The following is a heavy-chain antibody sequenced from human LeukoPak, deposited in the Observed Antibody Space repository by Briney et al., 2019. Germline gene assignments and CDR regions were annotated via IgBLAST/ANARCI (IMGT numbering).Heavy chain of an antibody. V-gene: IGHV4-59*08. CDR1: GGSISSYC. Sequence: SETLSLTCTVSGGSISSYCWSWIRQPPGKGLEWIGYIYYSGSTNYNPSLKSRVTISVDTSKNQFSLKLSSVTAADTAVYYCARGKVGATGVGFDYWGQGTLVTVSS. CDR3: ARGKVGATGVGFDY. CDR2: IYYSGST. D-gene: IGHD1-26*01. J-gene: IGHJ4*02.